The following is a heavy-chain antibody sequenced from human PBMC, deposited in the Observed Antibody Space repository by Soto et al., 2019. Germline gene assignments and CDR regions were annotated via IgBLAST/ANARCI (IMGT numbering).Heavy chain of an antibody. CDR3: AGRIVPSSWTLDL. D-gene: IGHD1-26*01. CDR2: ITGSAALT. J-gene: IGHJ3*01. CDR1: GFIFTRNA. V-gene: IGHV3-23*01. Sequence: GGSLRLSCAASGFIFTRNAMSWVRQAPGKGLEWLAHITGSAALTYHADSVKGRFTISRDTSKNTVYLQMNSLRDEDTAIYYCAGRIVPSSWTLDLWGQGTMVTVSS.